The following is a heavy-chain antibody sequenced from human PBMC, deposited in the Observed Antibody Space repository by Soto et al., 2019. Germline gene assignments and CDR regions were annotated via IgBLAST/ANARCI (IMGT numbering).Heavy chain of an antibody. J-gene: IGHJ6*02. CDR2: IMYSGYS. D-gene: IGHD3-10*01. Sequence: QVQLQESGPGLVKPSGTLSLTCTVSGDSLTNYYCSWFRQPPGKGLEWIGYIMYSGYSAYNLSLKRRVTMSMDTPKTQFSLMLESVTATDTAVYYCARHGFGPLHGLVDVWGQGTTVIVSS. V-gene: IGHV4-59*08. CDR1: GDSLTNYY. CDR3: ARHGFGPLHGLVDV.